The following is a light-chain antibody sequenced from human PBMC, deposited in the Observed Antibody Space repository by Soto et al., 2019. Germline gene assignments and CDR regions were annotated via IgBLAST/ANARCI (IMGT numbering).Light chain of an antibody. J-gene: IGKJ1*01. Sequence: IVLTQSPATLSLSPWERATLSCRASQSISNFLAWYQHKPGQAPRLLIYAASSRATGIPDRFSGSGSGTDFTLTISRLEPEDFAVYYCYQYDTSPWTFGQGTKVDIK. CDR1: QSISNF. CDR2: AAS. V-gene: IGKV3-20*01. CDR3: YQYDTSPWT.